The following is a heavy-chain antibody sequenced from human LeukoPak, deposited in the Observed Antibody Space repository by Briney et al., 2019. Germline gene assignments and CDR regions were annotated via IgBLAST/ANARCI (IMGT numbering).Heavy chain of an antibody. V-gene: IGHV3-30*18. CDR1: GFTFSSYG. CDR2: ISYDGSNK. D-gene: IGHD3-10*01. CDR3: AKDLISMVRGVITALDY. J-gene: IGHJ4*02. Sequence: GGSLRLSCAASGFTFSSYGMHWVRQAPGKGREWVAVISYDGSNKYYADSVKGRFTISRDNSKNTLYLQMNSLRPEDTAVYYCAKDLISMVRGVITALDYWGQGTLVTVSS.